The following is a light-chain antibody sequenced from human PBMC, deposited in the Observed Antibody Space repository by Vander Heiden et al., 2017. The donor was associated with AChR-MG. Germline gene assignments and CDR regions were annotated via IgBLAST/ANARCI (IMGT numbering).Light chain of an antibody. CDR3: SSYTSSSTYVV. J-gene: IGLJ2*01. Sequence: QSALTQPASVSGSPGQSLTLPCPGTSSDVGGYNYVSWYQQHPGKAPKLMIYDVSKRPSGVSNRFSGSKSGNTASLTISGLQAEDEADYYCSSYTSSSTYVVFGGGTKLTVL. CDR2: DVS. CDR1: SSDVGGYNY. V-gene: IGLV2-14*01.